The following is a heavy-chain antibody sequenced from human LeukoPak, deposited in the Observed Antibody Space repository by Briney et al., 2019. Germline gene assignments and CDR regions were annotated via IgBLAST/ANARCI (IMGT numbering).Heavy chain of an antibody. CDR2: ISSSSSTI. Sequence: GGSLRLSCAASGFTFSSYSMNWVRQAPGKGLEWVSYISSSSSTIYYADSVKGRFTISRDNSKNTLYLQMNSLRAEDTAVYYCAKAPRRITMIVVVITNDAFDIWGQGTMVTVSS. D-gene: IGHD3-22*01. V-gene: IGHV3-48*01. CDR1: GFTFSSYS. J-gene: IGHJ3*02. CDR3: AKAPRRITMIVVVITNDAFDI.